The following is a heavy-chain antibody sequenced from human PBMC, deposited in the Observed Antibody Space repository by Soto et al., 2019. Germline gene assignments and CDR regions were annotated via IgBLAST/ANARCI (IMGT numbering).Heavy chain of an antibody. CDR3: AIGANYYDSSGYYLGYFQH. V-gene: IGHV3-53*01. J-gene: IGHJ1*01. CDR1: GFTVCSNY. CDR2: IYSGGST. Sequence: GGSLRLSCAASGFTVCSNYMSWVRQAPGKGLEWVSVIYSGGSTYYADSVKGRFTISRDNSKNTLYLQMNSLRAEDTAVYYCAIGANYYDSSGYYLGYFQHWGQGTLVTVSS. D-gene: IGHD3-22*01.